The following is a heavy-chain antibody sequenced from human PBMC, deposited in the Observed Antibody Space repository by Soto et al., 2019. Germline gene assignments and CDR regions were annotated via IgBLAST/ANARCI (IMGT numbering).Heavy chain of an antibody. CDR2: IYYSGST. Sequence: QVQLQESGPGLVKPSETLSLTCTVSGGSVSSDSYYWSWIRQPPGKGLEWIGYIYYSGSTNYNPSLKSRVTISVDTSKNLFSLKLSSVTAADTAVYYCARGIEGWYQGRYYYGMDVWGQGTTVTVSS. J-gene: IGHJ6*02. D-gene: IGHD6-19*01. CDR3: ARGIEGWYQGRYYYGMDV. V-gene: IGHV4-61*01. CDR1: GGSVSSDSYY.